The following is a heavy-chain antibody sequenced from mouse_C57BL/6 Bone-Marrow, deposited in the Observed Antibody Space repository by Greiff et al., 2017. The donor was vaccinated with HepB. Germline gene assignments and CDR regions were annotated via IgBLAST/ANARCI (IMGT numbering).Heavy chain of an antibody. CDR2: IDPENGDT. Sequence: EVQLQQSGAELVRPGASVKLSCTASGFNIKDDYMHWVKQRPEQGLEWIGWIDPENGDTEYASKFQGKATITADTSSNTAYLQLSSLTSEDTAVYYCTTGVTKWNYFDYWGQGTTLTVSS. D-gene: IGHD2-2*01. V-gene: IGHV14-4*01. J-gene: IGHJ2*01. CDR1: GFNIKDDY. CDR3: TTGVTKWNYFDY.